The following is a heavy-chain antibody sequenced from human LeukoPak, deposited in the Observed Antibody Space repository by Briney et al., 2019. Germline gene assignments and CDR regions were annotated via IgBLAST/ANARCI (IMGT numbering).Heavy chain of an antibody. CDR2: INHSGST. Sequence: SETLSFTCAVYGGSFSGYYWSWIRHSPGKGLEWIGEINHSGSTNYKPSLKSRVSISVDKSKNQFSLKLSSVTAADTAVYYCARVSYYDSSGNSGAFDYWGQGTLVTVSS. V-gene: IGHV4-34*01. CDR1: GGSFSGYY. CDR3: ARVSYYDSSGNSGAFDY. J-gene: IGHJ4*02. D-gene: IGHD3-22*01.